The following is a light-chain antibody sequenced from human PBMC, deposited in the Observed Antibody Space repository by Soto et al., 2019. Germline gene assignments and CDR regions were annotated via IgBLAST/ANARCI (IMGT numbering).Light chain of an antibody. Sequence: ESLLTQSPGTLSLSPGERATLSCRASHSVSSSYLAWYKQKPDQAPRLIIYGASSRATGIPDRFSGSGYGTYFTINISRLEPEDYAVYYCQQFDTSPPSTFCQSTQREIK. CDR2: GAS. V-gene: IGKV3-20*01. J-gene: IGKJ5*01. CDR3: QQFDTSPPST. CDR1: HSVSSSY.